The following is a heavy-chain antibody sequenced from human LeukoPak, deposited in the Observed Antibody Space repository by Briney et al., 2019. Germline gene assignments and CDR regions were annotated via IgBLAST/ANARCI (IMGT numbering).Heavy chain of an antibody. CDR1: GGTFSSYA. Sequence: SVNVSCKPSGGTFSSYAIGWVRQAPGEGLGWMGGIIPIVGTANYAQKFQGRVTITTDESTSPASMELSSLSSADTAVYYCAIRPLEYRRSSADYWGQGTLVTVSS. CDR3: AIRPLEYRRSSADY. J-gene: IGHJ4*02. CDR2: IIPIVGTA. V-gene: IGHV1-69*05. D-gene: IGHD6-6*01.